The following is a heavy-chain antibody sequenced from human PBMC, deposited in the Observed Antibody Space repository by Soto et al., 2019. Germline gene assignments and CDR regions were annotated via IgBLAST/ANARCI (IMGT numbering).Heavy chain of an antibody. CDR2: IYTSGIT. V-gene: IGHV4-61*09. J-gene: IGHJ5*01. D-gene: IGHD3-10*01. CDR3: ARGPGSYNWFDS. Sequence: PSETLSLTCSVSGGSISSGYYYWSWIRQPPGKGLEWIGNIYTSGITKYNPSLESRVTMSVDTSKNQFSLSLSSVTAADTAVYYCARGPGSYNWFDSWGQGTLVTVSS. CDR1: GGSISSGYYY.